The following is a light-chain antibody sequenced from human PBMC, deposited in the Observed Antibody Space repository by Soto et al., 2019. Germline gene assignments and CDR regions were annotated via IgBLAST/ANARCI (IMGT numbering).Light chain of an antibody. CDR3: LPHFNSSWT. J-gene: IGKJ1*01. V-gene: IGKV1-6*01. Sequence: AIQMTQSPSSLSASVGDRVTITCRASRDIGNDLGWYQQKPGKAPKHLIFAASNLQSGVPSRFSGGGSGTDFTLPISSLQADDFAPYYCLPHFNSSWTFGQGTKVE. CDR1: RDIGND. CDR2: AAS.